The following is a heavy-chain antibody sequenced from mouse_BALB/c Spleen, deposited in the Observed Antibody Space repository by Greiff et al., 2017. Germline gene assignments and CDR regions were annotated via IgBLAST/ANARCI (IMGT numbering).Heavy chain of an antibody. CDR2: ISSGGSYT. CDR1: GFTFSSYA. Sequence: EVMLVESGGGLVKPGGSLKLSCAASGFTFSSYAMSWVRQSPEKRLEWVAEISSGGSYTYYPDTVTGRFTISRDNAKNTLYLEMSSLRSEDTAMYYCARDPLGWFAYWGQGTLVTVSA. J-gene: IGHJ3*01. D-gene: IGHD2-10*02. V-gene: IGHV5-9-4*01. CDR3: ARDPLGWFAY.